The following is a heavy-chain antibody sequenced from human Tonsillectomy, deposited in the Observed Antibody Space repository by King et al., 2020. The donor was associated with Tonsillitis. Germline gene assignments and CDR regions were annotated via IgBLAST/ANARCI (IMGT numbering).Heavy chain of an antibody. Sequence: QLVQSGAEVKKPGASLKISCKGSGYRFTSYGIGWVRQKPGKGLEWMGIIYPGDSDTRYNPSFQGQVTISVDKSISTAYLQWSSLRASDTAMYYCANSTWLPPPWAQGTLAPVSS. CDR1: GYRFTSYG. CDR2: IYPGDSDT. J-gene: IGHJ3*01. CDR3: ANSTWLPPP. D-gene: IGHD3-9*01. V-gene: IGHV5-51*01.